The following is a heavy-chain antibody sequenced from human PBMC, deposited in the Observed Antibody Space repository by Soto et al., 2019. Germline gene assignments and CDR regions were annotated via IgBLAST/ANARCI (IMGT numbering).Heavy chain of an antibody. D-gene: IGHD1-20*01. J-gene: IGHJ6*02. CDR1: GFTVSSNY. CDR2: IYSGGST. V-gene: IGHV3-53*05. Sequence: GGSLRLSCAASGFTVSSNYMSWVRQAPGKGLEWVSVIYSGGSTYYADSVKGRFTISRDNSKNTLYLQMNSLRAEDTAVYYCAKLITTSYGMDVWGQGTTVTAP. CDR3: AKLITTSYGMDV.